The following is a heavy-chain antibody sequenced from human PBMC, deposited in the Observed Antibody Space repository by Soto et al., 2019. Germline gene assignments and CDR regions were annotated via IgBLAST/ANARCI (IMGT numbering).Heavy chain of an antibody. CDR2: INHSGST. Sequence: PSETLSLTCAVYGGSFSGYYWSWIRQPPGKGLEWIGEINHSGSTNYNPSLKSRVTISVDTSKNQFSLKLSSVTAADTAVYYCARNYCSGGSCYQGVWGQGTLVTVSS. D-gene: IGHD2-15*01. J-gene: IGHJ4*02. CDR3: ARNYCSGGSCYQGV. V-gene: IGHV4-34*01. CDR1: GGSFSGYY.